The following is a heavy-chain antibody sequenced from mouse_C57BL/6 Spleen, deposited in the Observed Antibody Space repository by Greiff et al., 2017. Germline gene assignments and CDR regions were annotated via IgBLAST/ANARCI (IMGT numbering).Heavy chain of an antibody. CDR1: GYSITSGYY. V-gene: IGHV3-6*01. J-gene: IGHJ4*01. D-gene: IGHD4-1*01. Sequence: VQLKESGPGLVKPSQSLSLTCSVTGYSITSGYYWNWIRQFPGNKLEWMGYISYDGSNNYNPSLKNRISITRDTSKNQFFLKLNSVTTEDTATYYCAREGETGGYAMDYWGQGTSVTVSS. CDR3: AREGETGGYAMDY. CDR2: ISYDGSN.